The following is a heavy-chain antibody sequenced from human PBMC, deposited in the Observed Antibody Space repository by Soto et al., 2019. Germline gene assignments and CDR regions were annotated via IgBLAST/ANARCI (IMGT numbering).Heavy chain of an antibody. V-gene: IGHV5-10-1*01. CDR2: IDPSDSYT. J-gene: IGHJ6*02. CDR3: ARHGGYSYGYPRYYGMDV. Sequence: PGESLKISCKGSGYSFTSYWISWVRQMPGKGLEWMGRIDPSDSYTNYSSSFQGHVTISADKSISTAYLQWSSLKASDTAMYYCARHGGYSYGYPRYYGMDVWGQGTTVTVSS. CDR1: GYSFTSYW. D-gene: IGHD5-18*01.